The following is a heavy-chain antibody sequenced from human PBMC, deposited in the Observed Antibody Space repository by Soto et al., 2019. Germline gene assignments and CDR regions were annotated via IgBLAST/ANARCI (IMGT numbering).Heavy chain of an antibody. Sequence: QVQMVQSGGEVKKPGASVKVSCKTSGYTFTDYGISWVRQAPGQGLEWMGWINTYNDKTDYTQKLQPRVTWTTDTATTTAYMELRSLTSDDTAVYYCARGYDIWSGRSFRMDVWGQGTTIIVSS. CDR3: ARGYDIWSGRSFRMDV. CDR2: INTYNDKT. J-gene: IGHJ6*02. CDR1: GYTFTDYG. V-gene: IGHV1-18*01. D-gene: IGHD3-3*01.